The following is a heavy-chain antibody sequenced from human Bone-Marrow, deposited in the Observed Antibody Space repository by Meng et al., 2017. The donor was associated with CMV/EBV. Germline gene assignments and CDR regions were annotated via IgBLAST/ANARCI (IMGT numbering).Heavy chain of an antibody. CDR2: IRYDGSNK. V-gene: IGHV3-30*02. D-gene: IGHD3-3*01. Sequence: GESLKISCAASGFTFSSYGMHWVRQAPGKGLEWVAFIRYDGSNKYYADSVKGRFTISRDNSKNTLYLQMNSLRAEDTAVYYCAKVGRTIFGVVTTRDYGMDVWGQGTTVTVSS. CDR1: GFTFSSYG. CDR3: AKVGRTIFGVVTTRDYGMDV. J-gene: IGHJ6*02.